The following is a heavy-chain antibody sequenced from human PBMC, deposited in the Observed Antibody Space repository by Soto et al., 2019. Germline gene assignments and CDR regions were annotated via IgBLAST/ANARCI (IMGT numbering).Heavy chain of an antibody. CDR1: SGSISGSTYY. J-gene: IGHJ3*01. Sequence: QLQLQESGPGLVNPSETLSLTCTVSSGSISGSTYYWGWIRQAPGKGLEWIGSVYKSGKTHCNPSLKILVTTPFDTSKTLFSLKLISVTAADTAVYFCASHIHSRATRLRAVDVWGQGTVVTVSS. V-gene: IGHV4-39*01. D-gene: IGHD5-12*01. CDR2: VYKSGKT. CDR3: ASHIHSRATRLRAVDV.